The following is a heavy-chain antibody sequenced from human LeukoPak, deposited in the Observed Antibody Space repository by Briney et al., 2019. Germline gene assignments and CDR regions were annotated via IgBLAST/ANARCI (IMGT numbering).Heavy chain of an antibody. Sequence: SETLSLTCTVSGGSISSYYWSWIRQPPGKGLEWIGYIYYSGSTNYNPSLKSRVTISVDASKNQFSLKLSSVTAADTAVYYCARAAGPLAAPDFWGQGTPVTVSS. CDR2: IYYSGST. CDR3: ARAAGPLAAPDF. D-gene: IGHD6-13*01. CDR1: GGSISSYY. J-gene: IGHJ4*02. V-gene: IGHV4-59*01.